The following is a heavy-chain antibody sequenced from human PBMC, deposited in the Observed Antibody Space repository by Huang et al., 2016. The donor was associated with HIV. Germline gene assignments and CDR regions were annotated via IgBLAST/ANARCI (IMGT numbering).Heavy chain of an antibody. J-gene: IGHJ3*01. CDR2: FDYSGSN. CDR3: ARGGSHFAGWDGFPVHPLDL. V-gene: IGHV4-39*01. Sequence: QTRLQESGPGLVKPSETLSLTCTVSGGSISSRTYSWAWIRQPPGKGLEWIGNFDYSGSNYYSPSRSSRITMSLDTSKNQFSLRLTSVTAADTAVYYCARGGSHFAGWDGFPVHPLDLWGRGTMVTVSS. D-gene: IGHD3-10*01. CDR1: GGSISSRTYS.